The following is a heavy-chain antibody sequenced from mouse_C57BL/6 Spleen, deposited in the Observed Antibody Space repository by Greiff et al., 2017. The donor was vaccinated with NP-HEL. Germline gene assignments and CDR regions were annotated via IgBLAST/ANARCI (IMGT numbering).Heavy chain of an antibody. V-gene: IGHV2-2*01. CDR3: ARIPQLRSYYAMDY. CDR1: GFSLTSYG. CDR2: IWSGGSP. D-gene: IGHD3-2*02. J-gene: IGHJ4*01. Sequence: VQLQQSGPGLVQPSQSLSITCTVSGFSLTSYGVHWVRQSPGKGLEWLGVIWSGGSPDYNAAFISRLSISKDNSKSQVFFKMNSLQADDTAIYYWARIPQLRSYYAMDYWGQGTSVTVSS.